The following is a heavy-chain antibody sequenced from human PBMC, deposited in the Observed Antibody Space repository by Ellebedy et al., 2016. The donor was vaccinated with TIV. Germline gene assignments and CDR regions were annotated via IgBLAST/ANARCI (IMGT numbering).Heavy chain of an antibody. CDR3: ARVRGVIVFDY. V-gene: IGHV3-9*01. CDR2: ISWNSGII. CDR1: GFNFDDYT. J-gene: IGHJ4*02. D-gene: IGHD3-10*01. Sequence: GGSLRLSCAASGFNFDDYTMHWVRHAPGKGLEWVSGISWNSGIINYAGSVRGRFTISRDNAKKSLYLQMDSVRSDDTAVYYCARVRGVIVFDYWGQGTVVTVSS.